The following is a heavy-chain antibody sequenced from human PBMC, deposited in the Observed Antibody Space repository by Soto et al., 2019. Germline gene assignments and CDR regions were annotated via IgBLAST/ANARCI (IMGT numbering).Heavy chain of an antibody. V-gene: IGHV4-59*01. CDR1: GGSISSYY. Sequence: SETLSLTCTVSGGSISSYYWSWIRQPPGKGLEWIGYIYYSGSTNYNPSLKSRVTISVDTSKNQFSLKLSSVTAADTAMYYCARHAYDFWSGHPNPRYYYGMDVWGQGTTVTVSS. CDR3: ARHAYDFWSGHPNPRYYYGMDV. J-gene: IGHJ6*02. CDR2: IYYSGST. D-gene: IGHD3-3*01.